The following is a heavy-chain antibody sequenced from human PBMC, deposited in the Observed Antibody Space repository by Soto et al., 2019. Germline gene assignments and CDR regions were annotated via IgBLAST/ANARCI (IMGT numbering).Heavy chain of an antibody. Sequence: GGSLRLSCAASEFTFSINWMSWVRQAPGKGLEWVANIKEDGSEKYYVDSVKGRFTISRDNAKNSLFLQMNSLRAEDMAVYYFARNSPYSSGWIDYWGQGTLVTVSS. CDR1: EFTFSINW. CDR2: IKEDGSEK. J-gene: IGHJ4*02. V-gene: IGHV3-7*01. D-gene: IGHD6-19*01. CDR3: ARNSPYSSGWIDY.